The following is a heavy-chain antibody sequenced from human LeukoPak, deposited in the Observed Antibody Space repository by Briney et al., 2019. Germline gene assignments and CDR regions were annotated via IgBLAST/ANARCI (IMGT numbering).Heavy chain of an antibody. CDR2: IYYSGST. D-gene: IGHD2-2*01. J-gene: IGHJ6*02. CDR1: GGSISSGDYY. CDR3: ARDARYCSSTSCYGENYYYYYGMDV. Sequence: ASETLSLTCTVSGGSISSGDYYWSWIRQPPGKGLEWIGYIYYSGSTYYNPSLKSRVTISVDTSKNQFSLKLSSVTAADTAVYYCARDARYCSSTSCYGENYYYYYGMDVWGQGTTVTVSS. V-gene: IGHV4-30-4*01.